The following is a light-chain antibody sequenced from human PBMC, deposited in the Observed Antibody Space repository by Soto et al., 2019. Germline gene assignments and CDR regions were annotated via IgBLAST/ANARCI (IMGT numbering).Light chain of an antibody. CDR3: CASGGSPTYV. CDR2: AVN. J-gene: IGLJ1*01. CDR1: SSNVGSYKL. Sequence: QSALTQPASVSGSPGQSITISCTGTSSNVGSYKLVSWYQQHPGKAPKLMIFAVNTRPSGVSNRFSGSKSGNTASLTISGLKVEDEADYYCCASGGSPTYVFGTGTKLTVL. V-gene: IGLV2-23*02.